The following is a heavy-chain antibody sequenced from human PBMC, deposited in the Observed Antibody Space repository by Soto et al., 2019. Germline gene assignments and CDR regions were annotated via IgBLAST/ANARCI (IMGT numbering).Heavy chain of an antibody. CDR2: IYHSGNS. V-gene: IGHV4-59*01. J-gene: IGHJ4*02. CDR1: GGSISSYY. CDR3: ARWSGSWNAFAS. Sequence: SETLSLTCTVSGGSISSYYWNWIRQPPGKGLEWIGYIYHSGNSNYNPSLKSRVTMSVDTSKNQFSLKLSSVTAADTAMYFCARWSGSWNAFASGGQGPLVTVPS. D-gene: IGHD6-13*01.